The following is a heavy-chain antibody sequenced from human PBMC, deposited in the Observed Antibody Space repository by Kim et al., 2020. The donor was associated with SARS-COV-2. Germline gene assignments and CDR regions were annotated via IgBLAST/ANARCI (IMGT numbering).Heavy chain of an antibody. CDR1: GFTFDDYA. CDR2: ISGDGGST. V-gene: IGHV3-43*02. Sequence: GGSLRLSCAASGFTFDDYAMHWVRQAPGKGLEWVSLISGDGGSTYYADSVKGRFTISRDNSKNSLYLQMNSLRTEDTALYYCAKDHSVVRQSGRKFYYYYGMDVWGQGTTVTVSS. CDR3: AKDHSVVRQSGRKFYYYYGMDV. J-gene: IGHJ6*02. D-gene: IGHD2-2*01.